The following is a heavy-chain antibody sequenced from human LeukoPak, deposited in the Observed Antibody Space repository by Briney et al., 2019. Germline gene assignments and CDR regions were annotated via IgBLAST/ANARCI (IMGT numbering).Heavy chain of an antibody. V-gene: IGHV3-21*01. CDR1: GFTFSSYS. CDR2: ISSSSSYI. CDR3: AREVAAIGYYFDY. Sequence: GGSLRLSCAASGFTFSSYSMNWVRQAPGKGLEWVSSISSSSSYIYYADSVKGRFTISRDNAKNSLYLQMNSLRAEDTAVYYCAREVAAIGYYFDYWGQGTLVTVSS. D-gene: IGHD2-15*01. J-gene: IGHJ4*02.